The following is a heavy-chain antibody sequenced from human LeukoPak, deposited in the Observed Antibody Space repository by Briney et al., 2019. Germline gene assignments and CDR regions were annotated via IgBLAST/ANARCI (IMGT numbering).Heavy chain of an antibody. CDR1: GFIFSSYA. CDR2: ISGSGGST. CDR3: ARKGGSGTYYGYYFDS. Sequence: GGSLRLSCAASGFIFSSYAMSWVRQAPGKGLEWVSTISGSGGSTYYADSVKGRFTISRDNSKNTVYLQMNSLRAEDTAVYYCARKGGSGTYYGYYFDSWGQGTLVTVSS. V-gene: IGHV3-23*01. J-gene: IGHJ4*02. D-gene: IGHD3-10*01.